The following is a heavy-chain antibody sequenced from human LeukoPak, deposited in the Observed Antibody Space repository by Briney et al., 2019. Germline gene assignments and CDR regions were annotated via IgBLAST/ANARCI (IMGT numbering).Heavy chain of an antibody. CDR3: ARGQVPAARGYNWFDP. J-gene: IGHJ5*02. CDR1: GWSFNDYY. V-gene: IGHV4-34*01. D-gene: IGHD2-2*01. Sequence: PSETLSLTCAVYGWSFNDYYWNWISQPPGKGLEWIGEINARGDTSYNPSLKSRVTISVDTSKKQFSLRLTSMIAADTALYYCARGQVPAARGYNWFDPWGQGTLVTVSS. CDR2: INARGDT.